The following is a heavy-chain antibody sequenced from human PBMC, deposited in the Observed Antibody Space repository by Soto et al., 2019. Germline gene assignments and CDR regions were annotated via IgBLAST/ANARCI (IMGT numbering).Heavy chain of an antibody. CDR1: RFTFTSYA. Sequence: PGGSLRLSCVASRFTFTSYAMSWVRQAPGKGLEWVAAISASGGATIHADSVKGRLTISRDNSKNTLYLQMNSLRAEDTAVYYCAKDVEGGSLFRGAFDYWGQGTQGTVSS. CDR2: ISASGGAT. D-gene: IGHD1-26*01. J-gene: IGHJ4*02. CDR3: AKDVEGGSLFRGAFDY. V-gene: IGHV3-23*01.